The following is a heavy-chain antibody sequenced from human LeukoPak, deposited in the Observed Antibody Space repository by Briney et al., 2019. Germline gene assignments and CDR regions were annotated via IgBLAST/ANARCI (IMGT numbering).Heavy chain of an antibody. V-gene: IGHV3-7*01. D-gene: IGHD4-23*01. J-gene: IGHJ6*03. CDR3: ARDRGVVTDTYYYSYMDV. CDR2: IKEDGSAK. Sequence: GGSLRLSCAASGFTFSSSWMSWLRQAPGKGLEWVADIKEDGSAKYYVDSVKGRFTISRDNAKNSLYLQMNSLRVEDTAVYYCARDRGVVTDTYYYSYMDVWGRGTTVTISS. CDR1: GFTFSSSW.